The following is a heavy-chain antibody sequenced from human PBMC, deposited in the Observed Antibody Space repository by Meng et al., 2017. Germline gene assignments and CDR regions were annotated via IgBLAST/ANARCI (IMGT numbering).Heavy chain of an antibody. Sequence: QAQLVESGGGLVKPGGSLRLSCAASGFTFSSYAMHWVRQAPGKGLEWVAVISYDGSNKYYADSVKGRFTISRDNSKNTLYLQMNSLRAEDTAVYYCASMGYWGQGTLVTVSS. CDR3: ASMGY. J-gene: IGHJ4*02. CDR1: GFTFSSYA. V-gene: IGHV3-30*01. D-gene: IGHD3-10*01. CDR2: ISYDGSNK.